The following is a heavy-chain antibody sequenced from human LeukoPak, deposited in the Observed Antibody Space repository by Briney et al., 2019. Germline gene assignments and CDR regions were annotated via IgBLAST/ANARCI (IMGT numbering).Heavy chain of an antibody. CDR2: IYYSGST. CDR1: GCSISSSSYY. D-gene: IGHD3-22*01. J-gene: IGHJ4*02. CDR3: ARDHRYYYDSSGYYYVPVDSKYYFDY. Sequence: SETLSLTCTVSGCSISSSSYYWGWIRQPPGKGLEWIGSIYYSGSTYYNPSLKSRVTMSVDTSKNQFSLKLSSVTAADTAVYYCARDHRYYYDSSGYYYVPVDSKYYFDYWGQGTLVTVSS. V-gene: IGHV4-39*07.